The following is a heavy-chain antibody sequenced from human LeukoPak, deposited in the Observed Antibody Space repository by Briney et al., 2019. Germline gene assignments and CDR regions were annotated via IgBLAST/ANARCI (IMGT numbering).Heavy chain of an antibody. CDR2: INHSGST. V-gene: IGHV4-34*01. CDR3: ARAPGITGTTSIYYYYGMDV. Sequence: SETLSLTCTVSGGSISSYYWSWIRQPPGKGLEWIGEINHSGSTNYNPSLKSRVTISVDTSKNQFSLKLSSVTAADTAVYYCARAPGITGTTSIYYYYGMDVWGQGTTVTVSS. J-gene: IGHJ6*02. D-gene: IGHD1-7*01. CDR1: GGSISSYY.